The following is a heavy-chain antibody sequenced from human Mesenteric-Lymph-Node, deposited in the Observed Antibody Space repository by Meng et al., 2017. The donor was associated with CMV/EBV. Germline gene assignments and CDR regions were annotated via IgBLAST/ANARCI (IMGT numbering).Heavy chain of an antibody. CDR3: ARDRIVGATRPFDY. Sequence: SETLSLTCTVSGGSISSSSYYWGWIRQPPGKGLEWIGSIYTSGSTNYNPSLKSRVTMSVDTSKNQFSLKLSSVTAADTAVYYCARDRIVGATRPFDYWGQGTLVTVSS. D-gene: IGHD1-26*01. CDR2: IYTSGST. J-gene: IGHJ4*02. V-gene: IGHV4-39*07. CDR1: GGSISSSSYY.